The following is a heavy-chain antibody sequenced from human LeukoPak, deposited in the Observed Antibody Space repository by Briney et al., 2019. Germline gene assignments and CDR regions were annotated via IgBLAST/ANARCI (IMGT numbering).Heavy chain of an antibody. CDR2: INPNSGGT. V-gene: IGHV1-2*02. Sequence: GASVKVSCKASGYTFTGYYMHWVRQAPGQGLEWMGWINPNSGGTNYAQKFQGRVTMTRDTSISTAYMELSRLRSDDTAVYYCARGITMVRGVIKNWFDPWGQGTLVTVSP. D-gene: IGHD3-10*01. CDR1: GYTFTGYY. J-gene: IGHJ5*02. CDR3: ARGITMVRGVIKNWFDP.